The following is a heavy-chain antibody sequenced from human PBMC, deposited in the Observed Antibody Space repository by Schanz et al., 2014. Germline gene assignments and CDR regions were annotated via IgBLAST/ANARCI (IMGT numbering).Heavy chain of an antibody. D-gene: IGHD7-27*01. V-gene: IGHV3-11*01. J-gene: IGHJ3*02. CDR3: ARENLNWEAFDI. Sequence: VQLVESGGGLVKPGGSVRLSCAASGFIFSGYYMTWIRQAPGKGLEWVSYISRDGTTSYYADSVKGRFTISRDNAKNSLYLEMTSLRGEDTAVYYCARENLNWEAFDIWGQGTMVTVSS. CDR1: GFIFSGYY. CDR2: ISRDGTTS.